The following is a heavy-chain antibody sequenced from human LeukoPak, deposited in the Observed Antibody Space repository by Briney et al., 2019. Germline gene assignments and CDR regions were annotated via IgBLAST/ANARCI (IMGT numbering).Heavy chain of an antibody. D-gene: IGHD3-22*01. CDR3: ARASDRGGSHFDY. V-gene: IGHV4-31*03. CDR1: GGSISSGGYY. J-gene: IGHJ4*02. CDR2: IYYSGST. Sequence: SQTLSLTCTASGGSISSGGYYWSWIRQHPGKGLEWIGYIYYSGSTYYNPSLKSRVTISVDTSKNQFSLKLSSVTAADTAVYYCARASDRGGSHFDYWGQGTLVTVSS.